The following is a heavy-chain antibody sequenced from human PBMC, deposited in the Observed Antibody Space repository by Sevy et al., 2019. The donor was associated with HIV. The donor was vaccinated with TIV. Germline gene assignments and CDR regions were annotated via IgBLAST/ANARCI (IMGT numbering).Heavy chain of an antibody. CDR1: GFTFSSYS. V-gene: IGHV3-21*01. CDR2: ISSSSSYI. J-gene: IGHJ3*02. Sequence: GGSLRLSCAASGFTFSSYSMNWVRQAPGKGLEWVSSISSSSSYIYYADSVKGRFTISRDNAKNSLYLQMNSLRAKDTAVYDCARDLPLRWTLRGAFDIWGQGTMVTVSS. CDR3: ARDLPLRWTLRGAFDI. D-gene: IGHD4-17*01.